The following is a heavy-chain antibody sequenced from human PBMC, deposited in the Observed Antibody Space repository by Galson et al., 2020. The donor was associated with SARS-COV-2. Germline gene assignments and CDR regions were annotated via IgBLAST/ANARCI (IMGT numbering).Heavy chain of an antibody. D-gene: IGHD4-17*01. Sequence: SETLSLTCSVSDAPMSSHYWSWIRQPPGKGLEWIGYISSSGSTSYNPSLRSRVTISVDLSKNQLSLKVTSVTAADTAVYYCARDPAPLYGDNYYYGMDVWGRGTTVTVSS. CDR3: ARDPAPLYGDNYYYGMDV. V-gene: IGHV4-59*11. CDR2: ISSSGST. CDR1: DAPMSSHY. J-gene: IGHJ6*02.